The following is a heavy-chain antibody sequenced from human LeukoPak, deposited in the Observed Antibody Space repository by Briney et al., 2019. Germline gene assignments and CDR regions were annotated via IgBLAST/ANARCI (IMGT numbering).Heavy chain of an antibody. Sequence: EASVKVSCKASGYTFTSYDINWVRQATGQGLEWMGWMNPNNGNTDYAQKFQGRVTMTRNTSISTAYMELSSLRSEDTAVYYCASLSGYYYGSGNDAFDIWGQGTMVTVSS. CDR1: GYTFTSYD. CDR3: ASLSGYYYGSGNDAFDI. CDR2: MNPNNGNT. J-gene: IGHJ3*02. D-gene: IGHD3-10*01. V-gene: IGHV1-8*01.